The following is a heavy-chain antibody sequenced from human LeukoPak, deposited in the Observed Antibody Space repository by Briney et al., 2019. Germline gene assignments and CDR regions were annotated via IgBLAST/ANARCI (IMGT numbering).Heavy chain of an antibody. J-gene: IGHJ4*02. D-gene: IGHD4-17*01. CDR1: GFTFSTYA. Sequence: GGSLRLSCAASGFTFSTYAMSWVRQAPGKGLEWVSTISRSGTSTDYADSVKGRLTISRDNSENTLYLQMNSLRAEDTALYYCAKDIHGDYGGVDYWGQGTLVTVSS. CDR2: ISRSGTST. CDR3: AKDIHGDYGGVDY. V-gene: IGHV3-23*01.